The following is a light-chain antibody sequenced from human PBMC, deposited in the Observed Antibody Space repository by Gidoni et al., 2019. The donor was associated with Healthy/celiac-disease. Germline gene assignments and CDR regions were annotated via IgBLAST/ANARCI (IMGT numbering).Light chain of an antibody. CDR2: DVS. Sequence: QSALTQPASVSSSPGQSITISCTGTSSDVGGYNYLSWYQHHPGKAPKLMIYDVSNRPSGVSNRFSGSKSGNTASLTISGLQAEDEADYYCSSYTGSSILFGGGTKLTVL. CDR3: SSYTGSSIL. CDR1: SSDVGGYNY. V-gene: IGLV2-14*03. J-gene: IGLJ2*01.